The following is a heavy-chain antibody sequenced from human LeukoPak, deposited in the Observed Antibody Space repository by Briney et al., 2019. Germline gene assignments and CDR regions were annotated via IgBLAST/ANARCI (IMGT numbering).Heavy chain of an antibody. CDR2: INHSGST. D-gene: IGHD1-26*01. V-gene: IGHV4-34*01. Sequence: SETLSLTCAVYGGSFSGYYLSWIRQPPGKGLEWIGEINHSGSTNYNPSLKSRVTISVDTSKNQFSLKLSSVTAADTSVYYCARRRVGATFYYYYYMDVWGKGTTVTVS. J-gene: IGHJ6*03. CDR1: GGSFSGYY. CDR3: ARRRVGATFYYYYYMDV.